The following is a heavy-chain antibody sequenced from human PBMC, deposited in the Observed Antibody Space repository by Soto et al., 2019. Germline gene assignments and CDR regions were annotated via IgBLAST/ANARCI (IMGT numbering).Heavy chain of an antibody. D-gene: IGHD3-3*01. V-gene: IGHV1-18*04. Sequence: QDQLVQSGAEVKKPGASVKVSCKASVFTSSGISWVRQAPGQRLEWRGWISTHNGNTIYAQKFQGRVIMTMDTYTPTVYMELRSLRPDDTAVYLCAREGILGLFDAYDLWGQGTMVTVSS. CDR3: AREGILGLFDAYDL. CDR1: VFTSSG. J-gene: IGHJ3*01. CDR2: ISTHNGNT.